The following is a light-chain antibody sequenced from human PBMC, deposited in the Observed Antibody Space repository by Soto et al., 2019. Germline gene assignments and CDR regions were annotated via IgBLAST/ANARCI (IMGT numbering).Light chain of an antibody. CDR3: TSDTSSALV. CDR1: SSDFGGYNY. CDR2: DVS. J-gene: IGLJ1*01. V-gene: IGLV2-14*03. Sequence: QSALTQPASVSGSPGQSITISCTGTSSDFGGYNYVSWYKHLPGRAPQLIIYDVSNRPSGVSLRFSGSKSGNTASLTISGLQTEDDADYYCTSDTSSALVFGTGTKVTVL.